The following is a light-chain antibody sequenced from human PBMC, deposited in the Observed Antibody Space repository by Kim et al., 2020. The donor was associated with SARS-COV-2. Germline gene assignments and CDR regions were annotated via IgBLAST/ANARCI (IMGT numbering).Light chain of an antibody. CDR1: QGINSG. V-gene: IGKV1-12*01. CDR2: SAS. J-gene: IGKJ2*01. CDR3: QQANNLPHT. Sequence: DIQLTQSPSSVSASVGDRVTITCRASQGINSGLAWYQQKPGKAPKLLIFSASSLQSGVPSRFSGSGSGTDFTLTIDSLQPEDFATYYCQQANNLPHTFGQGTKLEI.